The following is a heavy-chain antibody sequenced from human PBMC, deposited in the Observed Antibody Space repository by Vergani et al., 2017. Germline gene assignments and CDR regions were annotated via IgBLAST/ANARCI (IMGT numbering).Heavy chain of an antibody. CDR1: GGTFSSYT. CDR2: IIPILGIA. CDR3: ARDLTNSYGMDV. Sequence: QVQLVQSGAEVKKPGSSVKVSCKASGGTFSSYTISWVRQATGQGLEWMGRIIPILGIANYAQKFQGRVTITADKSTSTAYMELSSLRSEDTAVYYCARDLTNSYGMDVWGQGTTVTVSS. D-gene: IGHD1-1*01. J-gene: IGHJ6*02. V-gene: IGHV1-69*08.